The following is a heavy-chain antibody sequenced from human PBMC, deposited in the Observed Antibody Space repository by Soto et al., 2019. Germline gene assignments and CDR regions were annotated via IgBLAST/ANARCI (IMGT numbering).Heavy chain of an antibody. V-gene: IGHV4-39*01. J-gene: IGHJ4*02. Sequence: LSLTCAVSGTSISGSYYYWAWLRQSPGKGPEWIGSVFYTGFTSYNPSLESRVSVSVDTSKSQFSLKLSAVTAADTAVYYCATSQKGYNWNYFDHWGQGALVTVSS. CDR3: ATSQKGYNWNYFDH. CDR1: GTSISGSYYY. D-gene: IGHD1-20*01. CDR2: VFYTGFT.